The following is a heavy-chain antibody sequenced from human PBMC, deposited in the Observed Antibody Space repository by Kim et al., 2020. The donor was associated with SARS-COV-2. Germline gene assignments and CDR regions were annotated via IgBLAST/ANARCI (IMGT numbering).Heavy chain of an antibody. V-gene: IGHV4-34*01. Sequence: NYNPSLKSRVTISVDTSKNQFSLNLSSVTAADTAVYYCARGGTIFGRPRYWGQGTLVTVSS. D-gene: IGHD3-3*01. CDR3: ARGGTIFGRPRY. J-gene: IGHJ4*02.